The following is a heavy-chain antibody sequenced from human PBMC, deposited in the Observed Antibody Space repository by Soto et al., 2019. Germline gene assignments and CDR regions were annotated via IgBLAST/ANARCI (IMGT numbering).Heavy chain of an antibody. J-gene: IGHJ3*01. CDR2: INPDNVNK. Sequence: QVQLVQSGAEVRKPGASVNISCRASGFSFSDNLINWVRQAPGQSLEWMGWINPDNVNKRYSQTLQGRVTISRHSSASIAYVEVSDLTSEATAVYYCARDIRSVGPRANDAFDVWGQGKMVNVSS. D-gene: IGHD4-17*01. V-gene: IGHV1-3*01. CDR1: GFSFSDNL. CDR3: ARDIRSVGPRANDAFDV.